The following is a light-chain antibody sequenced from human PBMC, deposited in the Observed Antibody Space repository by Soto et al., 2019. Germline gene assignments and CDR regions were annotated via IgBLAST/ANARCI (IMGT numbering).Light chain of an antibody. CDR3: KPYGTSLSGIYV. J-gene: IGLJ1*01. Sequence: TQPRSGCVTRGQSVTISCTGSSSNIGAGRDVHWYRQLPGAAPKFLISYSNHRPSGVPDRFSVSKYGASASLDIPGLRPEAEGESFSKPYGTSLSGIYVFGTGTKVPAL. V-gene: IGLV1-40*03. CDR1: SSNIGAGRD. CDR2: YSN.